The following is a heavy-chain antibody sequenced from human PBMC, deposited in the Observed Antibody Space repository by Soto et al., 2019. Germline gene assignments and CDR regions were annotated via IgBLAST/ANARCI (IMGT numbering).Heavy chain of an antibody. CDR2: IYWDDDK. CDR3: VQSRCGGDCLQSYSSHTYYGLDV. D-gene: IGHD2-21*02. J-gene: IGHJ6*02. CDR1: GLSLSTTGVG. V-gene: IGHV2-5*02. Sequence: ESGPTLVNPTQTLTLTCTFSGLSLSTTGVGVGWIRQPPGKALEWLALIYWDDDKRYSPSLKSRLTITKDTSKNQVVLTMTNMDPVDTATYYCVQSRCGGDCLQSYSSHTYYGLDVWGQGTTVTLSS.